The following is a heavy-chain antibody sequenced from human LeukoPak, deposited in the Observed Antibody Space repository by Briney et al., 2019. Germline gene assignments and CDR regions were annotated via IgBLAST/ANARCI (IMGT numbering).Heavy chain of an antibody. Sequence: GGSLRLSCAASGFTLSSYRMIGVRQAPGKGLEWVSSISSSSSYIYYADSVKGRFTISRDNAKNSLYLKMNSLRAEDTAVYYCARGSISAAGVDHWGRGSLVTVSS. CDR1: GFTLSSYR. D-gene: IGHD6-13*01. V-gene: IGHV3-21*01. CDR3: ARGSISAAGVDH. J-gene: IGHJ4*02. CDR2: ISSSSSYI.